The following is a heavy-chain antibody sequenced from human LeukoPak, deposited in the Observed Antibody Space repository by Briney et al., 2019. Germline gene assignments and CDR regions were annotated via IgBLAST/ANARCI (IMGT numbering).Heavy chain of an antibody. V-gene: IGHV3-30*18. J-gene: IGHJ4*02. Sequence: GGSLRLSCAASGFTSSSYGMHWVRQAPGKGLEWVAVISYDGSNKYYADSVKGRFTISRDNSKNTLYLQMNSLRAEDTAVYYCAKDVRRYSYGPIDYWGQGTLVTVSS. CDR2: ISYDGSNK. CDR3: AKDVRRYSYGPIDY. D-gene: IGHD5-18*01. CDR1: GFTSSSYG.